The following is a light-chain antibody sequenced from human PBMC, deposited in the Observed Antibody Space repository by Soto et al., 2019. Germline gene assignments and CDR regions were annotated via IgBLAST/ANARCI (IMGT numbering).Light chain of an antibody. V-gene: IGKV3D-20*02. Sequence: EIVMTQSPATLSASPGERATLSCRASQSVSSNLAWYQQKRGQAPRLLIYDASSRAAGVPERFSASGSGTDFTLTISSLEPEDFTVYYCQQHSNWPLTFGGGTKVDIK. CDR2: DAS. J-gene: IGKJ4*01. CDR3: QQHSNWPLT. CDR1: QSVSSN.